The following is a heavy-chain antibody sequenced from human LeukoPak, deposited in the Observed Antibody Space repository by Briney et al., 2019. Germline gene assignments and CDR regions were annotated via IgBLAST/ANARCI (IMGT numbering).Heavy chain of an antibody. V-gene: IGHV1-2*02. CDR2: INPNRGGT. D-gene: IGHD3-22*01. CDR1: GYTFTGYY. CDR3: ASVYYYDSSGYSPFDY. Sequence: ASVKVSCKASGYTFTGYYMHWVRQAPGQGLEWMGWINPNRGGTNYAQKFQGRVTMTRDTSISTAYMELSRLRSDDTAVYYCASVYYYDSSGYSPFDYWGQGTLVTVSS. J-gene: IGHJ4*02.